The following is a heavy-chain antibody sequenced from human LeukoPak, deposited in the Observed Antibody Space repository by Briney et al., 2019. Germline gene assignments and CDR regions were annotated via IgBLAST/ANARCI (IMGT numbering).Heavy chain of an antibody. CDR3: ARLGYCSSTTCQ. V-gene: IGHV1-46*01. D-gene: IGHD2-2*01. CDR1: GYTFTSYP. CDR2: INPSGGST. J-gene: IGHJ4*02. Sequence: ASVKVSCKASGYTFTSYPLHWVRQARGQGLEWMGIINPSGGSTNYAQKFQGRVTLTRDTSTNTVYMELSSLRSDDTAVYYCARLGYCSSTTCQWGQGTLVTVSS.